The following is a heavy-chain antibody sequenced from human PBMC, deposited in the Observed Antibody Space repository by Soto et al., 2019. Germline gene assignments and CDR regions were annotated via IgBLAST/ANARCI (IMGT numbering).Heavy chain of an antibody. CDR2: INAGNGNT. D-gene: IGHD5-12*01. Sequence: QVQLVQSGAEEKKPGASVKVSCKASGYTFTNYAMHWVRQAPGQRLEWMGWINAGNGNTKYSQKFQGRVTITRDTSARTAYMELSSLRSEDTAVYYCARVSGYYLPAYWGQGTLVTVSS. J-gene: IGHJ4*02. CDR1: GYTFTNYA. V-gene: IGHV1-3*05. CDR3: ARVSGYYLPAY.